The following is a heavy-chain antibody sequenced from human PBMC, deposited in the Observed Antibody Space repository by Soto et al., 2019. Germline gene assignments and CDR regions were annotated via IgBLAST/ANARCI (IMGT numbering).Heavy chain of an antibody. CDR2: ISSSSSYI. CDR3: ARGDVVVVAATNFNYYYGMDV. V-gene: IGHV3-21*01. D-gene: IGHD2-15*01. CDR1: GFTFSSYS. J-gene: IGHJ6*02. Sequence: EVPLVESGGGLVKPGGSLRLSCAASGFTFSSYSMNWVRQAPGKGLEWVSSISSSSSYIYYADSVKGRFTISRDNAKNSLYLQMNSLRAEDTAVYYCARGDVVVVAATNFNYYYGMDVWGQGTTVTVSS.